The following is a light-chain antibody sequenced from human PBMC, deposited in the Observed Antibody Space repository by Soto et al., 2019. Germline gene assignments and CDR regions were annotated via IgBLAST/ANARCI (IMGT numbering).Light chain of an antibody. CDR2: DAS. CDR1: QSISAW. V-gene: IGKV1-5*01. Sequence: DIQMTQSPSTLSASVGDRVSINCRASQSISAWLAWYQQKPGKAPRLLIYDASSLESGVPSRFSGSGSGTEFTLTISSLQPDDFATYYCQQYKSYYTFGQGTKVDIK. J-gene: IGKJ2*01. CDR3: QQYKSYYT.